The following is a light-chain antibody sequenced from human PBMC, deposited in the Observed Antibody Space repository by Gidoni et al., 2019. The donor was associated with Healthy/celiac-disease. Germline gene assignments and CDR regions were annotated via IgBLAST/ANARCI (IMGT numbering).Light chain of an antibody. CDR2: QDS. Sequence: SYELTQPPSVSVSPGQTASITCSGDKLGDKYACWYQQKPGQSPVLVIYQDSKRPSGLPERFSGSNSGNTATLTISGTQAMDEADYYCQAWDSSTASVVFGGGTKLTVL. V-gene: IGLV3-1*01. CDR1: KLGDKY. J-gene: IGLJ2*01. CDR3: QAWDSSTASVV.